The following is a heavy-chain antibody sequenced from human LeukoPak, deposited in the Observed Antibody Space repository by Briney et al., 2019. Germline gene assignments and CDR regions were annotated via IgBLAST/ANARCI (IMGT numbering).Heavy chain of an antibody. D-gene: IGHD4-17*01. V-gene: IGHV3-48*03. CDR2: ISSSGSTI. CDR3: ARITSVTTTFDY. CDR1: GFTFSSYE. J-gene: IGHJ4*02. Sequence: PGGSLRLSCAASGFTFSSYEMNWVRQAPGKGLEWVSYISSSGSTICYADSVKGRFTISRDNAKNSLYLQMNSLRAEDTAVYYCARITSVTTTFDYWGQGTLVTVSS.